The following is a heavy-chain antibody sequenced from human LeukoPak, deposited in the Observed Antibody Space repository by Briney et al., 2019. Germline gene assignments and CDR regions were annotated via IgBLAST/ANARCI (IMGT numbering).Heavy chain of an antibody. Sequence: GGSLRLSCAASGFTVSSNYMSWVRQAPGKGLEWVSVIYSGGSTYYVDSVKGRFTISRDNSKNTLYLQMNSLRAEDTAVYYCARDKGDSSGHPDAFDIWGQGTMVTVSS. V-gene: IGHV3-53*01. CDR1: GFTVSSNY. J-gene: IGHJ3*02. CDR3: ARDKGDSSGHPDAFDI. D-gene: IGHD3-22*01. CDR2: IYSGGST.